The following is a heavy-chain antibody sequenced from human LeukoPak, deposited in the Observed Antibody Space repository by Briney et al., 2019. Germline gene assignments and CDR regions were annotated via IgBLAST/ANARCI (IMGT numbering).Heavy chain of an antibody. J-gene: IGHJ5*02. CDR1: GFTVSSNY. CDR2: IYSGGST. CDR3: ARVKGYGGNSLPFWFDP. V-gene: IGHV3-53*01. D-gene: IGHD4-23*01. Sequence: GGSLRLSCAASGFTVSSNYMSWVRQAPGKGLEWVSVIYSGGSTYYADSVKGRFTISRDNSKNTLYLQMNSLRAEDTAVYYCARVKGYGGNSLPFWFDPWGQGTLVTVSS.